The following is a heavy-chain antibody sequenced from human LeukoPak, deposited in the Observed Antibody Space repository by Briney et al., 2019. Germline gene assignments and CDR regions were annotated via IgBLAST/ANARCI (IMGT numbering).Heavy chain of an antibody. CDR1: GDSVSRNSAA. J-gene: IGHJ6*04. D-gene: IGHD3-9*01. CDR3: ARGYDILTGYYVDYYYYGMDV. CDR2: TYYRSKWYN. Sequence: SQTLSLTCAISGDSVSRNSAAWNWIRQSPSRGLEWLGRTYYRSKWYNDYAVSVKSRITINPDTSKNQFSLQLNSVTPEDTAVYYCARGYDILTGYYVDYYYYGMDVWGKGTTVTVSS. V-gene: IGHV6-1*01.